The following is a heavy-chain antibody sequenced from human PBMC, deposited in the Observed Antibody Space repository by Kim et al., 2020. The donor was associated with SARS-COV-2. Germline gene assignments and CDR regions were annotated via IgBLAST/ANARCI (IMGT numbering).Heavy chain of an antibody. J-gene: IGHJ4*02. V-gene: IGHV4-31*03. Sequence: SETLSLTCTVSGGSISSGGYYWSWIRQHPGKGLEWIGYIYYSGSTYYNPSLKSRVTISVDTSKNQFSLKLSSVTAADTAVYYCARASGYSYGPGGDLFDYWGQGTLVTVSS. CDR3: ARASGYSYGPGGDLFDY. D-gene: IGHD5-18*01. CDR2: IYYSGST. CDR1: GGSISSGGYY.